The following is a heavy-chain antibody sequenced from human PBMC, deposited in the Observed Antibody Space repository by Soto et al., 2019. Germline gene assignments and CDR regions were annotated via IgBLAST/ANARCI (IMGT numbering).Heavy chain of an antibody. CDR2: IYYSGST. CDR3: ARQGDYYGSGSLNWFDP. V-gene: IGHV4-39*01. Sequence: SETLSLTCTVSGGSISSSSYYWGWIRQPPGTGMEWIGSIYYSGSTYYNPSLKSRVTISVDTSKNQFSLKLSSVTAADTAVYYCARQGDYYGSGSLNWFDPWGQGTLVTV. J-gene: IGHJ5*02. CDR1: GGSISSSSYY. D-gene: IGHD3-10*01.